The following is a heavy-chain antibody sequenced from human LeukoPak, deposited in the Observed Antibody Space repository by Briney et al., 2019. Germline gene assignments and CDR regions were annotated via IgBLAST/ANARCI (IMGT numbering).Heavy chain of an antibody. V-gene: IGHV3-7*04. CDR1: GFTFSGHW. CDR3: ARISRYGLGY. J-gene: IGHJ4*02. CDR2: IKSDGSEK. D-gene: IGHD3-16*01. Sequence: GGSLRLSCAASGFTFSGHWMSWVRQAPGKGLEWVANIKSDGSEKYYVDSVKGRFTISRDNAKNSLYLQMNSLRPEDTAVYYCARISRYGLGYWGQGTLVTVSS.